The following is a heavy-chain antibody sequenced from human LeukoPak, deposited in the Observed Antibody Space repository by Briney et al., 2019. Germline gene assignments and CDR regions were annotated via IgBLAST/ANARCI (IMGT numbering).Heavy chain of an antibody. CDR2: IYYTGST. CDR1: GGSISSSSYY. V-gene: IGHV4-39*07. Sequence: KPSETLSLTCTVSGGSISSSSYYGGWIRQPPGKGLEWIGNIYYTGSTYYNPSLNSRVTISVDTSKNQFSLKLRSVTAADTAVYYCATSCSGGSCYFDYWGQGILVTVSS. J-gene: IGHJ4*02. CDR3: ATSCSGGSCYFDY. D-gene: IGHD2-15*01.